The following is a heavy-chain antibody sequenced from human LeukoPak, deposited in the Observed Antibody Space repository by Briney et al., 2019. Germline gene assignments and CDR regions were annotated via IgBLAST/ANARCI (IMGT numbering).Heavy chain of an antibody. D-gene: IGHD2-15*01. J-gene: IGHJ6*03. CDR1: GGSFSGYY. CDR2: INHRGST. Sequence: SETLSLTCAVYGGSFSGYYWSWIRQPPGKGLEWIGEINHRGSTNYNPSLKSRVTISVDTSKNQFSLKLSSVTAADTAVYYCARSAVAAPYYYYYYMDVWGKGTTVTVSS. CDR3: ARSAVAAPYYYYYYMDV. V-gene: IGHV4-34*01.